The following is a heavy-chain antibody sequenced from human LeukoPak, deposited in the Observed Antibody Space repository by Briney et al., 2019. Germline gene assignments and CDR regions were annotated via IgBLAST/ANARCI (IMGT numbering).Heavy chain of an antibody. CDR2: ISSSSSTM. V-gene: IGHV3-48*01. D-gene: IGHD5-24*01. CDR3: ARAPQRDGYNSYWYFDL. J-gene: IGHJ2*01. CDR1: GFTFSSYS. Sequence: PGGSLRLSCAASGFTFSSYSMNWVRQAPGKGLEWVSYISSSSSTMYYADSVKGRFTISRDNAKNSLYLQMNSLRAEDTAVYYCARAPQRDGYNSYWYFDLWGRGTLVTVSS.